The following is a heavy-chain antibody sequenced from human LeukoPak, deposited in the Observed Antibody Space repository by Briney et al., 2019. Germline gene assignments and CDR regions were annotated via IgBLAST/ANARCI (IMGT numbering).Heavy chain of an antibody. CDR1: GGSFSGYY. CDR3: AKSNGYGLVDI. J-gene: IGHJ3*02. Sequence: PSETLSLTCAVYGGSFSGYYWSWIRQPPGKGLEWIGEINHSGSTYYSPSLKSRVTIDTSRNQFSLKLTSVTAADTAVYYCAKSNGYGLVDIWGQGTMVTVSS. D-gene: IGHD3-10*01. CDR2: INHSGST. V-gene: IGHV4-34*01.